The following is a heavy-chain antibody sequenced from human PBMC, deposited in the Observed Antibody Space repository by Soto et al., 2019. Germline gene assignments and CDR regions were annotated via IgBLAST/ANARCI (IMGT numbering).Heavy chain of an antibody. Sequence: GGSLRLSCAASGFSISNYWMSWVRQAPGKGLEWVANIKQDGSEKYYVDSVKGRFTISRDNPKNSLYLQMNSLRAEDTAVYYCARVESSSWFLDAFDIWGQGTKVTVSS. CDR1: GFSISNYW. J-gene: IGHJ3*02. V-gene: IGHV3-7*01. CDR3: ARVESSSWFLDAFDI. D-gene: IGHD6-13*01. CDR2: IKQDGSEK.